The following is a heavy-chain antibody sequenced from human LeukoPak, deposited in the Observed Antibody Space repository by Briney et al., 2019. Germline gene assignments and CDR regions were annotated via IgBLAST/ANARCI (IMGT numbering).Heavy chain of an antibody. D-gene: IGHD3-22*01. CDR1: GCTYEDYT. CDR2: ISWDGTP. Sequence: GGSLRLSCAASGCTYEDYTMHWVRQAPGKTLECVALISWDGTPYYTDSVKGRFTISRDNSKNSLYLQMDTLRSEDTAFYYCVKDLSYESSGYVFDYWGQGALVTVSS. J-gene: IGHJ4*02. CDR3: VKDLSYESSGYVFDY. V-gene: IGHV3-43*01.